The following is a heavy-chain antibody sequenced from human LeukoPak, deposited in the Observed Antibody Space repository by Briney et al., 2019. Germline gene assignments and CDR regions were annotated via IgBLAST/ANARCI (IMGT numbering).Heavy chain of an antibody. CDR2: INPNSGGT. CDR1: GYTFTGYY. Sequence: ASVKVSCKASGYTFTGYYMHWVRQAPGQGLEWMGWINPNSGGTNYAQKFQGRVTMTRDTSISTAYMELSRLRSDDTAVYYCARNHIVVVPAAIDYYYYMDVWGKGTTVTVSS. V-gene: IGHV1-2*02. J-gene: IGHJ6*03. CDR3: ARNHIVVVPAAIDYYYYMDV. D-gene: IGHD2-2*02.